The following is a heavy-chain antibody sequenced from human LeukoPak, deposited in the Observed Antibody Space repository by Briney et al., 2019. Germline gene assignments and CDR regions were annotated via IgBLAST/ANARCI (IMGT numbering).Heavy chain of an antibody. Sequence: HRGGSLTLSCAASGFTVTGNYMSWARQAPGGGLEWVSVIYSGGSTYYADSVKGRFTIPRDNSKNTLYFQMNSLRDEDTAVYYCARGNYYDSSGYAKDYWGQGTLVTVSS. V-gene: IGHV3-53*01. D-gene: IGHD3-22*01. CDR3: ARGNYYDSSGYAKDY. CDR2: IYSGGST. J-gene: IGHJ4*02. CDR1: GFTVTGNY.